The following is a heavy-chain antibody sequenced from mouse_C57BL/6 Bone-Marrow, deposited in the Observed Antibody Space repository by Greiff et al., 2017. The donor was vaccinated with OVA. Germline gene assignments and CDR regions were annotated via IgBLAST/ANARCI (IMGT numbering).Heavy chain of an antibody. CDR1: GYTFTSYW. D-gene: IGHD2-1*01. V-gene: IGHV1-72*01. J-gene: IGHJ4*01. Sequence: QVQLQQPGAELVKPGASVKLSCKASGYTFTSYWMHWVKQRPGRGLEWIGRIDPNSGGTKYNEKFKSKGTLTVDKPSSTAYRQLSSLTSEDSAVDYCARGRNLYYGNCLGYWGQGTSVTVSS. CDR3: ARGRNLYYGNCLGY. CDR2: IDPNSGGT.